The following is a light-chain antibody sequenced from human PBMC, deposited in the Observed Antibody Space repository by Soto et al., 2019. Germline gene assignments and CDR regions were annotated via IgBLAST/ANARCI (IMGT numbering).Light chain of an antibody. CDR3: KQSSAFPLT. J-gene: IGKJ4*01. CDR2: AVS. Sequence: IQLTQSPSSVSASVGDSVTITCRASQGINNWLAWYQQKPGKAPELLIYAVSYLQSGVPSRFSGSGSGTDFTLTISSLQPEDFATYFCKQSSAFPLTFGGGTKVDI. CDR1: QGINNW. V-gene: IGKV1-12*01.